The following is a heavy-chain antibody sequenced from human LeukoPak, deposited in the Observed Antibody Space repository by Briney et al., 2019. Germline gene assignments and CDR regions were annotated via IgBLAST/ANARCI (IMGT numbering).Heavy chain of an antibody. CDR1: RFTLSTYW. CDR2: IKQDGSQE. Sequence: GGSLRLSCAASRFTLSTYWMSWVRQAPGKGLEWVAHIKQDGSQEYYVDSVKGRFTISRDSAKNSLYLQMNSLRAEDTAVYYCARKAGGYSYGPLDYWGQGTLVTVSS. CDR3: ARKAGGYSYGPLDY. V-gene: IGHV3-7*01. J-gene: IGHJ4*02. D-gene: IGHD5-18*01.